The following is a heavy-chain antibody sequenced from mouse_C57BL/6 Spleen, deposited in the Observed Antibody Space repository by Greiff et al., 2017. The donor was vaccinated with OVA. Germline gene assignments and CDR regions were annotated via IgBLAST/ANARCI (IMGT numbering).Heavy chain of an antibody. CDR1: GYSITSGYY. CDR2: ISYDGSN. Sequence: EVKLQESGPGLVKPSQSLSLTCSVTGYSITSGYYWNWIRQFPGNKLEWMGYISYDGSNNYNPSLKNRISITRDTSKNQFFLKLNSVTTEDTATYYCARDYYGSSRAWFAYWGQGTLVTVSA. D-gene: IGHD1-1*01. V-gene: IGHV3-6*01. CDR3: ARDYYGSSRAWFAY. J-gene: IGHJ3*01.